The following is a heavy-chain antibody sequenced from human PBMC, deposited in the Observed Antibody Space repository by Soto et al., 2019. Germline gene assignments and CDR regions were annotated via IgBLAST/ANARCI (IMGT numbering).Heavy chain of an antibody. V-gene: IGHV4-34*01. CDR1: GGSFSGYY. CDR2: INHSGST. Sequence: SETLSLTCAVYGGSFSGYYWSWIRQPPGKGLEWIGEINHSGSTNYNPSLKSRVTISVDTSKNQFSLKLSSVTAADTAVYYCARGYCSGGSCYSLRSPKLDYWGQGTLVTVSS. J-gene: IGHJ4*02. CDR3: ARGYCSGGSCYSLRSPKLDY. D-gene: IGHD2-15*01.